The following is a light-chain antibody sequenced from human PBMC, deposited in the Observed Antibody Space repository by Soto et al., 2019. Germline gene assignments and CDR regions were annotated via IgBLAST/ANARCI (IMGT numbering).Light chain of an antibody. Sequence: ETVVTQSPDTLSLSPGERATLSCRASQSVSGYLGWYQQKPGQAPRLLIYDASNRAYGVPARFRGSGSGTNFTLTIASLEPDDFAVYYCQQRSNWPYLTFGGGTRV. J-gene: IGKJ4*01. CDR2: DAS. CDR3: QQRSNWPYLT. CDR1: QSVSGY. V-gene: IGKV3-11*01.